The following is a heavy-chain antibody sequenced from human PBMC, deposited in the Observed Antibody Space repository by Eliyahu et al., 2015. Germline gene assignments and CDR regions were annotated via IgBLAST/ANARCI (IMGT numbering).Heavy chain of an antibody. CDR2: ISAYNGNT. V-gene: IGHV1-18*04. CDR3: ARDQLRYFDWLLYYYYGMDV. CDR1: GYTFTSYG. D-gene: IGHD3-9*01. J-gene: IGHJ6*02. Sequence: QVQLVQSGAEVKKPGASVKVSCKASGYTFTSYGXSWVRQAPGQGLEWMGWISAYNGNTNYAQKLQGRVTMTTDTSTSTAYMELRSLRSDDTAVYYCARDQLRYFDWLLYYYYGMDVWGQGTTVTVSS.